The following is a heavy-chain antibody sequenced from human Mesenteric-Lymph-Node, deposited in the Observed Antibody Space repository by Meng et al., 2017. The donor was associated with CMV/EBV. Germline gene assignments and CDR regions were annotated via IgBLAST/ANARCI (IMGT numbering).Heavy chain of an antibody. D-gene: IGHD1-26*01. CDR1: GYTFTSYG. J-gene: IGHJ4*02. Sequence: ASVKVSCKASGYTFTSYGISWVRQAPGQGLEWMGWISAYNGNTNYAQKLQGRVTMTTDISTSTAYMELRSLRSDDTAVYYCARLTRTGGSHYYFDYWGQGTLVTVSS. V-gene: IGHV1-18*01. CDR3: ARLTRTGGSHYYFDY. CDR2: ISAYNGNT.